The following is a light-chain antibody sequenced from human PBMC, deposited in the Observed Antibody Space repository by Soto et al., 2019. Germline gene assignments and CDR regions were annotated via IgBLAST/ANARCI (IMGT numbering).Light chain of an antibody. CDR1: SSNIGSNS. CDR2: STN. CDR3: GSYAGSNNFL. Sequence: QSVLTQPPSASGTPGQRVTISCSGSSSNIGSNSVNWYQQLPGTAPKLLIYSTNQRPSGVPDRFSGSKSGNTASLTVSGLQAEDEADYHCGSYAGSNNFLFGPGTKLTVL. V-gene: IGLV1-44*01. J-gene: IGLJ1*01.